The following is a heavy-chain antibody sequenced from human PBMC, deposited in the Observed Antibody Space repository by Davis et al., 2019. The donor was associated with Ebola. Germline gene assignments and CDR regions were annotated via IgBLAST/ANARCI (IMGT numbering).Heavy chain of an antibody. V-gene: IGHV1-69*04. CDR2: IIPILGIA. J-gene: IGHJ6*02. CDR3: ASLEMATITSYYGMDV. Sequence: AASVKVSCKASGGTFSSYAISWVRQAPGQGLEWMGRIIPILGIANYAQKFQGRVTITADKSTSTAYMELSSLRSEDTAVYYVASLEMATITSYYGMDVWGQGTTVTVSS. CDR1: GGTFSSYA. D-gene: IGHD5-24*01.